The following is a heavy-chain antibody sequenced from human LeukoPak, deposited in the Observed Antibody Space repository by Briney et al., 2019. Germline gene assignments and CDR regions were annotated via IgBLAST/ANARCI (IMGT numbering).Heavy chain of an antibody. J-gene: IGHJ4*02. Sequence: SETLSFTCSVSGGSISSSSSYWGWIRQPPGKGLEGIGSIYYSGSSFDNPALKSRVTISVDTSKNQFSLKLSSVTAADTAVYYCARHRSGWLQSSFDYWGQGTLVTVSS. V-gene: IGHV4-39*01. D-gene: IGHD5-24*01. CDR3: ARHRSGWLQSSFDY. CDR2: IYYSGSS. CDR1: GGSISSSSSY.